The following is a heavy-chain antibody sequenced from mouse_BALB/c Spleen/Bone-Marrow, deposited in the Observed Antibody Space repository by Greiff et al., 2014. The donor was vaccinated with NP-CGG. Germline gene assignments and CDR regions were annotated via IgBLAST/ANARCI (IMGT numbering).Heavy chain of an antibody. D-gene: IGHD1-1*02. CDR2: INPYNDGT. Sequence: LEESGPELVKPGASVKMSCKASGYTFTSYVMHWVKQKPGQGLEWIGYINPYNDGTKYNEKFKGKAILTSDKSSSTAYMELSSLTSEGSAVYYCARGGSWAMDYWGQGTSVTVSS. CDR1: GYTFTSYV. V-gene: IGHV1-14*01. CDR3: ARGGSWAMDY. J-gene: IGHJ4*01.